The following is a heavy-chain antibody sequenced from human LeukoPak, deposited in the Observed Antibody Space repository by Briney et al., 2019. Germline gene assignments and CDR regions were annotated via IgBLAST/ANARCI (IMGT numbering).Heavy chain of an antibody. Sequence: GGSMRLSCAASGFTFSSFWMRWVRQAPGKGLEWVGNIKQDGSEKYYVASVKGRFTMSRDNAKNSLYLQMNSLRAEDTAVYYCARVSSGSYYPDAFDIWGQGTMVTVSS. D-gene: IGHD1-26*01. CDR3: ARVSSGSYYPDAFDI. CDR2: IKQDGSEK. J-gene: IGHJ3*02. CDR1: GFTFSSFW. V-gene: IGHV3-7*01.